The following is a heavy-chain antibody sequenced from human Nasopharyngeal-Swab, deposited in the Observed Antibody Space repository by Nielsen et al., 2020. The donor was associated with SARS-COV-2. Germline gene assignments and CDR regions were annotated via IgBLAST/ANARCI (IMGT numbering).Heavy chain of an antibody. D-gene: IGHD5-24*01. J-gene: IGHJ4*03. V-gene: IGHV3-53*01. CDR2: IYPGGST. CDR3: ARVLDGYNGFDY. CDR1: GLSVSSNY. Sequence: GGSLRLSCAASGLSVSSNYMSWVRQAPGKGLEWVSIIYPGGSTYYADSVKGRFTISRDSSWNTLYLQMNSLTAEDTAVYYCARVLDGYNGFDYWGQGTTVTVSS.